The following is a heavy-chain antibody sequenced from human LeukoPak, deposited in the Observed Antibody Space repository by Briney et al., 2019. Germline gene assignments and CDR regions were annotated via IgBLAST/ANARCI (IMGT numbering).Heavy chain of an antibody. D-gene: IGHD6-19*01. CDR1: GFTFSSYE. Sequence: GGSLRVSCAASGFTFSSYEMNWVRQAPGKGLEWVSYISSSGSTIYYADSVKGRFTISRDNAKNSLYLQMNSLRAEDTAVYYCARAPKKWLVDSFDYWGQGTLVTVSS. CDR2: ISSSGSTI. CDR3: ARAPKKWLVDSFDY. V-gene: IGHV3-48*03. J-gene: IGHJ4*02.